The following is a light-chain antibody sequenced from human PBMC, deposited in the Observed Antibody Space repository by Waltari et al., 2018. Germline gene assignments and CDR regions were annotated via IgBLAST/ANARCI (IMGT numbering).Light chain of an antibody. CDR3: QQSFSSPWT. V-gene: IGKV1-39*01. CDR1: QNIRTH. CDR2: AAS. J-gene: IGKJ1*01. Sequence: DIQMTQSPSSLSASVGDTVTVTCRASQNIRTHLNWYQQKPTTAPKLLIYAASTLHRGVPSRFGGSGSETDFTLTVTNLQPDDFAIYFCQQSFSSPWTFGQGTRV.